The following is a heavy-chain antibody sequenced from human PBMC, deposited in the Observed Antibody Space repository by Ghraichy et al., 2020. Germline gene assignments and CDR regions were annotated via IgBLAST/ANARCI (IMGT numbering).Heavy chain of an antibody. CDR1: GGSFSGYY. CDR3: ARGLDIPRSRSVRGAPMDV. Sequence: SQTLSLTCAVYGGSFSGYYWSWIRQPPGKGLEWIGEINHSGSTNYNPSLKSRVTISVDTSKNQFSLKLSSVTAADTAVYYCARGLDIPRSRSVRGAPMDVWGKGTTVTVSS. D-gene: IGHD3-10*01. V-gene: IGHV4-34*01. CDR2: INHSGST. J-gene: IGHJ6*03.